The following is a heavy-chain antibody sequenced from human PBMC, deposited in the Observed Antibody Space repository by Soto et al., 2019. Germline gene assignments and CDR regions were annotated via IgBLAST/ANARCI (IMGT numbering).Heavy chain of an antibody. CDR2: VRHKAGPYMT. D-gene: IGHD6-19*01. Sequence: EVQLVESGGGLVQPGGSLRLSCAASGFTFSDHFMEWVRQAPGKGLEWVGRVRHKAGPYMTEYAASVKGRFTISRDESRNSLFLQMNILQTEDTAVYYCTSPKRTSSDWYYYWGQGTLVTVSS. V-gene: IGHV3-72*01. CDR1: GFTFSDHF. J-gene: IGHJ4*02. CDR3: TSPKRTSSDWYYY.